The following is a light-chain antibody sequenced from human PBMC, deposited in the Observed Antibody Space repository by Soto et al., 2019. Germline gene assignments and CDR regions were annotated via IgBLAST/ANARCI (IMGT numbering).Light chain of an antibody. CDR2: AAS. Sequence: DLPMTQSPSSLSASVGDRVTITCRASQSISSYLNWYQQKPGKAPKLLIYAASSLQSGVPSRFSGRGSGTDFTLTISSLQPEDFATYYCQQSYSTPYTFGQGTKLEIK. J-gene: IGKJ2*01. CDR3: QQSYSTPYT. CDR1: QSISSY. V-gene: IGKV1-39*01.